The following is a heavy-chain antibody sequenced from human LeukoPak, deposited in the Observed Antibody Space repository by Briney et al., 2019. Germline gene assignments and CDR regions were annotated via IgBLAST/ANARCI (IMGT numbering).Heavy chain of an antibody. Sequence: PGGSLRLSCAASGFTFSSYWMHWVRQAPGKGLVWVSHINSDESSTNYADSVKGRFTISRDNAKNTLYLQMNTLRAEDTAVYYCARDLGLDYGGSQWGQGTLVTVSS. D-gene: IGHD4-23*01. V-gene: IGHV3-74*01. J-gene: IGHJ4*02. CDR2: INSDESST. CDR1: GFTFSSYW. CDR3: ARDLGLDYGGSQ.